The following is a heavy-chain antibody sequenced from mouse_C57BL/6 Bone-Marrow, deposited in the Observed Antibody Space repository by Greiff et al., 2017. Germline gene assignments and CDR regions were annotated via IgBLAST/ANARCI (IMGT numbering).Heavy chain of an antibody. Sequence: QVQLQQSGPELVKPGASVKISCKASGYAFSSSWMNWVKQRPGKGLEWIGRIYPGDGDTNYNGNFKGKATLTADKSSSTAYMQLSSLTSEDSAVYFCATNYYGSSYQYYFDYWGQGTTLTVSS. V-gene: IGHV1-82*01. CDR1: GYAFSSSW. D-gene: IGHD1-1*01. CDR3: ATNYYGSSYQYYFDY. J-gene: IGHJ2*01. CDR2: IYPGDGDT.